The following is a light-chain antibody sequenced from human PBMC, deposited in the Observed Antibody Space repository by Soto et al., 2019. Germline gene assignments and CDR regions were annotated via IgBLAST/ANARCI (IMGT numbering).Light chain of an antibody. J-gene: IGKJ3*01. Sequence: DVQMAQSPSTLSASVGDRVTITCRASQSIGAWLAWFQQKPGKAPALLIYRASYLESGVPSRFSGSGSGTEFTLTISSLQPDDFSTYYCQHYSTYSGTFGPGNTVEIK. CDR3: QHYSTYSGT. CDR1: QSIGAW. CDR2: RAS. V-gene: IGKV1-5*03.